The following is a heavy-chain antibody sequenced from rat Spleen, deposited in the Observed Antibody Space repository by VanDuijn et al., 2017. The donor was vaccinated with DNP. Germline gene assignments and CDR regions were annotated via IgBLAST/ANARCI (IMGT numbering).Heavy chain of an antibody. CDR3: ARGGTGITLNWFAY. Sequence: EVQLVESGGDLVQPGRSLKLSCVASGFTFNNYWMTWIRQVPGKGLEWVASITSSGGSTYYPDSVKGRFTISRDNAKNTLYLQMNSLRSEDTATYYCARGGTGITLNWFAYWGQGTLVTVSS. J-gene: IGHJ3*01. CDR1: GFTFNNYW. V-gene: IGHV5-31*01. CDR2: ITSSGGST. D-gene: IGHD1-4*01.